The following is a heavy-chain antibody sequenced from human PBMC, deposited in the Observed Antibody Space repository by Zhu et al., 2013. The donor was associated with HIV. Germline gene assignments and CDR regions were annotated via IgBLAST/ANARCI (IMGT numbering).Heavy chain of an antibody. CDR1: DYTFTRYD. CDR2: ISAYNGNT. J-gene: IGHJ6*02. CDR3: ARGPITAMVTWYYYGMDV. V-gene: IGHV1-18*01. Sequence: QAQLVQSGAELKKPGASVKVSCKASDYTFTRYDVTWVRQAPGQGLEWMGWISAYNGNTNYAQKLQGRVTMTTDTSTSTAYMELRSLRSDDTAVYYCARGPITAMVTWYYYGMDVWGQGP. D-gene: IGHD5-18*01.